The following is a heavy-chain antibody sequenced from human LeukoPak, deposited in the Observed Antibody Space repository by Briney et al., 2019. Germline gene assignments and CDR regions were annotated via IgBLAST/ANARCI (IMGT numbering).Heavy chain of an antibody. CDR3: AKEGSSWPTYHYYYMDV. Sequence: PGGSLRLSCAASGFTFSNYAMTWVRQAPGKGLEWVSAISGTGGSAYYADSVKGRFTISRDNSKNTLYLQMNSLRVEDTAVYYCAKEGSSWPTYHYYYMDVWGKGTTVTVSS. CDR1: GFTFSNYA. D-gene: IGHD6-13*01. J-gene: IGHJ6*03. V-gene: IGHV3-23*01. CDR2: ISGTGGSA.